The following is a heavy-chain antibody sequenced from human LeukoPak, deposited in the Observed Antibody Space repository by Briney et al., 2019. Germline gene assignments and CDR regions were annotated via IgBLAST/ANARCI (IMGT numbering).Heavy chain of an antibody. CDR3: ARSLVVGATYPYH. Sequence: GGSLRLSCAASGFTFSSCAMHWVRQAPGKGLEWVAVISYDGSNKYYADSVKGRFTISRDNSKNSLYLQLNSLRAEDTAVYYCARSLVVGATYPYHWGQGTLVTVSS. V-gene: IGHV3-30*04. D-gene: IGHD1-26*01. J-gene: IGHJ5*02. CDR1: GFTFSSCA. CDR2: ISYDGSNK.